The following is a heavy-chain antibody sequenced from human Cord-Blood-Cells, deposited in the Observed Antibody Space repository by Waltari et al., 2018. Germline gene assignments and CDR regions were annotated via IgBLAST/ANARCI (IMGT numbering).Heavy chain of an antibody. Sequence: EVQLLESGGGLVQPGGSLRLSCAASGLTFSSYAMTWVSQAPGNGLGWVSAISGSGGSTYYAAAVKGRFTISRDNSKNTLYLQMNSLRAEDTAVYYCAKSGSSWNWFDPWGQGTLVTVSS. CDR3: AKSGSSWNWFDP. D-gene: IGHD6-13*01. CDR1: GLTFSSYA. CDR2: ISGSGGST. J-gene: IGHJ5*02. V-gene: IGHV3-23*01.